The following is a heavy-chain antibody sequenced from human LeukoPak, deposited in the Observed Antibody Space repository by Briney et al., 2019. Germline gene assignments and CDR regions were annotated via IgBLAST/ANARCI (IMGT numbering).Heavy chain of an antibody. D-gene: IGHD3-16*01. CDR1: GLTFNSYA. Sequence: AGGSLRLSCATSGLTFNSYAMTWVRQAPGKGLQWVSSIRSGGHTYYADSVKGRFTVSRDNSKNTMYLQMNSLTAEDTAVYYCAKDPNGDYVGAFDTWGQGTMVTVSS. V-gene: IGHV3-23*01. CDR3: AKDPNGDYVGAFDT. J-gene: IGHJ3*02. CDR2: IRSGGHT.